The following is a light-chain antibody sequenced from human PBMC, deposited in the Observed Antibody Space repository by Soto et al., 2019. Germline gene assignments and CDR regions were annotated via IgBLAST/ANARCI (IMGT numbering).Light chain of an antibody. Sequence: IVMTQSPATLSVSPGERATLSCRASQSVSSNYLAWYQQKPGQAPRLLIYGASSRATGIPDRFSGSGSGTDFTLTISRLEPEDFAVYYCQQYGSSPMTFGQGTRLGL. CDR2: GAS. CDR1: QSVSSNY. CDR3: QQYGSSPMT. V-gene: IGKV3-20*01. J-gene: IGKJ5*01.